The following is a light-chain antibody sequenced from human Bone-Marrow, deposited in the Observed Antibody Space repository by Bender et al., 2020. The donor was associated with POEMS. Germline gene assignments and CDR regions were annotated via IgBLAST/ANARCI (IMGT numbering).Light chain of an antibody. V-gene: IGLV2-23*02. CDR3: CSYAGGRTSV. Sequence: QSALTQPASVSGSPGQSITISCTGTSSDIGNYDLVSWYQQHPGKPPKLIIYDVNNRPSGISSRFSASKSGNTASLTISGLQAEDEGDYHCCSYAGGRTSVFGGGTTLTVL. CDR1: SSDIGNYDL. J-gene: IGLJ2*01. CDR2: DVN.